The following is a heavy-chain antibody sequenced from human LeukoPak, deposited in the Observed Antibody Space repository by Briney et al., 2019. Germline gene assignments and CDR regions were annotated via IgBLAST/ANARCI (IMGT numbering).Heavy chain of an antibody. J-gene: IGHJ5*02. Sequence: SVKVSCKASGGTFSSYAISWVRQAPGQGLEWMGGIIPIFGTANYAQKFQGRVTITADKSTSTAYMELSSLRSEDTAAYYCARREAYCSGGSCYNWFDPWGQGTLVTVSS. CDR1: GGTFSSYA. D-gene: IGHD2-15*01. CDR3: ARREAYCSGGSCYNWFDP. CDR2: IIPIFGTA. V-gene: IGHV1-69*06.